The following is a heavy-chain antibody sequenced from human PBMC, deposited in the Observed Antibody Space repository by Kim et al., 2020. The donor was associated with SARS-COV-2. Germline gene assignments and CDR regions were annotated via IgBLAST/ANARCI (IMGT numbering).Heavy chain of an antibody. J-gene: IGHJ4*02. Sequence: YNPSLKSRVTISVDTSKNQFSLKLSSVTAADTAVYYCARSILWFGELFGYWGQGTLVTVSS. CDR3: ARSILWFGELFGY. V-gene: IGHV4-39*01. D-gene: IGHD3-10*01.